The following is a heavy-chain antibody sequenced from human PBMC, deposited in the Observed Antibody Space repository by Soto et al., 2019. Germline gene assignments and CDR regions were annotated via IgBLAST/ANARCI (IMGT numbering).Heavy chain of an antibody. V-gene: IGHV1-69*01. D-gene: IGHD2-2*01. CDR1: GGTFSNYT. J-gene: IGHJ6*02. CDR2: IIPVFGTT. CDR3: ARSSHYLVVRKPTGSQEYDGIDV. Sequence: QVQLVQSGDEVKKPGSSVKVFCKASGGTFSNYTISWVRQAPGQGLEWMGGIIPVFGTTDYEQKFQGRVTITAVGSTGKAYRKLSCLRSDDKAVYYCARSSHYLVVRKPTGSQEYDGIDVWGQGTTGTVSS.